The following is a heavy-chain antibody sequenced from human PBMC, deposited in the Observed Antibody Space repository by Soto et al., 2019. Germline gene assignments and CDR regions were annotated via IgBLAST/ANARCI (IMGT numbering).Heavy chain of an antibody. Sequence: PGGSLRLSCAASGFTFSNYAMSWVRQAPGKGLEWVSAISDSGGSTYYADSVKGRFTISRDNSKNTLYLQMNSLRAEDTAVYYCAKEVDIVVVVAAYNWFDPWGQGTLVTVSS. D-gene: IGHD2-15*01. V-gene: IGHV3-23*01. J-gene: IGHJ5*02. CDR2: ISDSGGST. CDR1: GFTFSNYA. CDR3: AKEVDIVVVVAAYNWFDP.